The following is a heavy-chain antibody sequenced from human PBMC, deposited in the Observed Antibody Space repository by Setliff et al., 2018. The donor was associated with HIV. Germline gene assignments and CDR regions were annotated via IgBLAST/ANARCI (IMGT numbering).Heavy chain of an antibody. Sequence: PSETLSLTCTVSGPSINIHYWSWIRQSPGKGFEWIGYIYSTGSTNYNPSLQSRVTISMVASRNQFSLKVTSVTAADTAVYYCARHRGMPGTTWYNHYMDVWGTGATVTVSS. CDR1: GPSINIHY. D-gene: IGHD1-7*01. V-gene: IGHV4-59*11. CDR3: ARHRGMPGTTWYNHYMDV. J-gene: IGHJ6*03. CDR2: IYSTGST.